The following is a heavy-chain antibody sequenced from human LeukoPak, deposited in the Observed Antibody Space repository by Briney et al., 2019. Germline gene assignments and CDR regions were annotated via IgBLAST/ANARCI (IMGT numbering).Heavy chain of an antibody. Sequence: ASVKVSCKASGGTFSSYAISWVRQAPGQGLEWMGGIIPIFGTANYAQKFQGRVTITADESTSTAYMELSSLRSEDTAVYYCAAVVPAVMGYFDYWGQGTLVTVSS. CDR3: AAVVPAVMGYFDY. CDR2: IIPIFGTA. J-gene: IGHJ4*02. CDR1: GGTFSSYA. D-gene: IGHD2-2*01. V-gene: IGHV1-69*13.